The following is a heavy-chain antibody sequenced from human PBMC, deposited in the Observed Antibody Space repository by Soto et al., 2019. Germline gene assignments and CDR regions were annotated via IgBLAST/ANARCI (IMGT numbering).Heavy chain of an antibody. V-gene: IGHV3-21*01. CDR3: ARDLHFWSGQRVGMDV. CDR2: ISSSSSYI. D-gene: IGHD3-3*02. J-gene: IGHJ6*02. CDR1: GFTFSSYS. Sequence: NPGGSLRLSCAAAGFTFSSYSMNWVRQAPGKGLEWVSSISSSSSYIYYADSVKGRFTISRDNAKNSLYLQMNSLRAEDTAVYYCARDLHFWSGQRVGMDVWGQGTTVTVSS.